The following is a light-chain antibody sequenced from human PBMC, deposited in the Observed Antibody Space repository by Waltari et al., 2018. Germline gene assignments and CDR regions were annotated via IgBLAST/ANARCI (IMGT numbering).Light chain of an antibody. J-gene: IGLJ3*02. CDR3: KTGGHGTWV. V-gene: IGLV4-69*01. CDR2: VNSDGSH. CDR1: SGHSSNV. Sequence: QLVLTQSPSASASLGASVKLTCTLSSGHSSNVIAWLQQQPEKGPRYLMKVNSDGSHSKGDEIPDRFSGSSSGAERYLTISSLQSEDEADYYCKTGGHGTWVFGGGTKLTVV.